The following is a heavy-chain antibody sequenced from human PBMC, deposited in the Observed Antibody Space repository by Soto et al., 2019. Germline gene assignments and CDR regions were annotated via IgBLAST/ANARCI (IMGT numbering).Heavy chain of an antibody. J-gene: IGHJ6*02. V-gene: IGHV3-33*01. CDR1: GFTFSSYG. CDR3: ARDPYYDSSGYYDYYYHGMDV. D-gene: IGHD3-22*01. Sequence: GGSLRLSCAASGFTFSSYGMHWVRQAPGKRLEWVAVIWDDGSNKYYADSVKGRVTISRDSSKNTLYLQMNSLRAEDTAVYYCARDPYYDSSGYYDYYYHGMDVWGQGTTVTVSS. CDR2: IWDDGSNK.